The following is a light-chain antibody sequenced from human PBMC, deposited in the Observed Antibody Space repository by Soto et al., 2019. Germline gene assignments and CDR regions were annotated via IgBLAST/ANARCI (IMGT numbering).Light chain of an antibody. Sequence: EIVMTQSPSTLSVSTGERATLSCRASQSVGSNLAWFQQNPGQAPRLLIYGASTRATGIPARFSGSGCGTEFTLTFSSLQSEDFSVYYCQQYNNWPLTFGGGTKVEIK. CDR1: QSVGSN. V-gene: IGKV3-15*01. CDR3: QQYNNWPLT. J-gene: IGKJ4*01. CDR2: GAS.